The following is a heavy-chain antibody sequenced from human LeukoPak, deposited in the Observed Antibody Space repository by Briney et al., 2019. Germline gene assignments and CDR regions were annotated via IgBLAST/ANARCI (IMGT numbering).Heavy chain of an antibody. J-gene: IGHJ4*02. D-gene: IGHD1-1*01. V-gene: IGHV3-48*03. CDR3: ARDITELERLFDY. CDR2: ISSDSTTI. Sequence: PGGSLRLSCAASGFTFSSYEMNWVRQAPGKGLEWVSYISSDSTTIYYADSVKSRFTISRDNAKNSLYLQMNSLRAEDTAVYYCARDITELERLFDYWGQGTLVTVSS. CDR1: GFTFSSYE.